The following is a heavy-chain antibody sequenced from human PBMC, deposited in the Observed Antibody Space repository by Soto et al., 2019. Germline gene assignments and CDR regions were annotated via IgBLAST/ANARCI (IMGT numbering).Heavy chain of an antibody. CDR1: GGSISSYY. Sequence: SETLSLTCTVSGGSISSYYWSWIRQPPGKGLEWIGYIYYSGSTNYNPSLKSRVTISVDTSKNQFSLKLSSVTAADTAVYYCARLATNWFDPWGQGTLVTVSS. CDR3: ARLATNWFDP. V-gene: IGHV4-59*08. J-gene: IGHJ5*02. CDR2: IYYSGST. D-gene: IGHD5-12*01.